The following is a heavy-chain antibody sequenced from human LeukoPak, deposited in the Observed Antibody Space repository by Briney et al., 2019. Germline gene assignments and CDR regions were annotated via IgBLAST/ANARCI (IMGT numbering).Heavy chain of an antibody. CDR1: GFSFSGFS. V-gene: IGHV3-21*01. CDR3: ARHTVSDDAFDI. CDR2: ISRDSIYI. D-gene: IGHD2-8*02. J-gene: IGHJ3*02. Sequence: PGGSLRLSCAGSGFSFSGFSMNWVRQAPGKGLEWVSSISRDSIYIYYTDSVQGRFTSTRDNAKNSLYLQMNSLRAEDTAVYYCARHTVSDDAFDIWGQGTMVSVSS.